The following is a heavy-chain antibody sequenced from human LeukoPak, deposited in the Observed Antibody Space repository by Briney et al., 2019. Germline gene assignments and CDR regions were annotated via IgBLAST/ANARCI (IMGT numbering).Heavy chain of an antibody. Sequence: ASVKVSFKASGYTFTDYFLHWVRQAPGQGLEWMGWVNPDSGATSYAQKFQGRVTMTRDASISTAYMDLSRLRSDDTAVYYCARDRFTMIVVSRDAFDIWGQGTMLTVSS. J-gene: IGHJ3*02. CDR2: VNPDSGAT. D-gene: IGHD3-22*01. CDR3: ARDRFTMIVVSRDAFDI. CDR1: GYTFTDYF. V-gene: IGHV1-2*02.